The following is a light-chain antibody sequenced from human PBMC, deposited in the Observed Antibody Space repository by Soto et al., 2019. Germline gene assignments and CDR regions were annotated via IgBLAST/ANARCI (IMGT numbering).Light chain of an antibody. CDR1: QSVSSN. CDR3: QQYNNWPPCT. J-gene: IGKJ2*02. CDR2: GAS. V-gene: IGKV3-15*01. Sequence: EIVMTQSPATLSVSPGERVILSCRASQSVSSNLAWYQQKPGQAPRLLLYGASTKATGIPARFSGSGSGAEFTLTISELESEGFAFYYCQQYNNWPPCTFGQGTKLEIK.